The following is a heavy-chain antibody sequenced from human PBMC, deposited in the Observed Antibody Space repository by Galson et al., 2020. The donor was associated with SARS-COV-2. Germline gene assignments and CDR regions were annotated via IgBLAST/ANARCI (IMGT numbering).Heavy chain of an antibody. Sequence: GGSLRLSCAASGFTFSSYWMSWVRQAPGKGLEWVANIKQDGSEKYYVDSVKGRFTISRDNAKNSLYLQMNSLRAEDTAVYYCASTSPYGSGSYYRNWGQGTLVTVSS. D-gene: IGHD3-10*01. CDR2: IKQDGSEK. V-gene: IGHV3-7*01. CDR3: ASTSPYGSGSYYRN. J-gene: IGHJ4*02. CDR1: GFTFSSYW.